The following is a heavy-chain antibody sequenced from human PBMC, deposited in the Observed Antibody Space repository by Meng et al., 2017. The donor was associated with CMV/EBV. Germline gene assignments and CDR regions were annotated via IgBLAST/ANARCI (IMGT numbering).Heavy chain of an antibody. CDR3: ARDNWGLGWFDP. Sequence: EVKLVGAGAGLIPPGGSLRLSLAASGFTVSSNYMSWVRQAPGKGLEWVSVIYSGGSTYYADSVKGRFTISRDNSKNTLYLQMNSLRAEDTAVYYCARDNWGLGWFDPWGQGTLVTVSS. J-gene: IGHJ5*02. CDR1: GFTVSSNY. D-gene: IGHD3-16*01. V-gene: IGHV3-53*01. CDR2: IYSGGST.